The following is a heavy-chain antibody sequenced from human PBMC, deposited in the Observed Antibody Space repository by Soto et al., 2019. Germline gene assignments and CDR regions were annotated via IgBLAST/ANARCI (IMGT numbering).Heavy chain of an antibody. D-gene: IGHD2-15*01. Sequence: GASVKVSCSASGGTFSSYAISWVRKATGQGLEWMGGIIPIFGTANYAQKFQGRVTITADESTSTAYMELSSLRSEDTAVYYCAGAMVVVVVAATAAFDIWGQGTMVTVSS. CDR3: AGAMVVVVVAATAAFDI. V-gene: IGHV1-69*13. CDR2: IIPIFGTA. CDR1: GGTFSSYA. J-gene: IGHJ3*02.